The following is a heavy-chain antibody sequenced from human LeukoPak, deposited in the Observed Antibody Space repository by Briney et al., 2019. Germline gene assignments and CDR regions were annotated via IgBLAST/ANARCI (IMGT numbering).Heavy chain of an antibody. V-gene: IGHV3-53*01. Sequence: GGSLRLSCTASGFTFSSDSINWVRQAPGKGLEWVSLIYSGGNTFYADSVTGRFTISRDNSENTLYLQMNSLRAEDTAVYYCARFSRGYSLWFFDLWGQGTLVTVSS. CDR2: IYSGGNT. CDR3: ARFSRGYSLWFFDL. CDR1: GFTFSSDS. D-gene: IGHD5-18*01. J-gene: IGHJ4*02.